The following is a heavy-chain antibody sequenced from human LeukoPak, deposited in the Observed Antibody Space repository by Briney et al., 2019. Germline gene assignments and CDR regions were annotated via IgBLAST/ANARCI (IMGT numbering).Heavy chain of an antibody. J-gene: IGHJ5*02. D-gene: IGHD3-22*01. CDR3: AGGEFSNYDRSFGFDL. CDR1: GGSFSGYY. Sequence: SETLSLTCAVYGGSFSGYYWSWIRQPPGKGLEWIGEINHSGSTNYNPSLKSRVTISVDTSKNQFSLKLSSVTAADTALYYGAGGEFSNYDRSFGFDLWGQGTLVTVSS. V-gene: IGHV4-34*01. CDR2: INHSGST.